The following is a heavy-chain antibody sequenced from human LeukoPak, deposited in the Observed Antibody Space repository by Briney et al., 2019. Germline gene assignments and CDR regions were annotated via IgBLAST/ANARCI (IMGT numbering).Heavy chain of an antibody. V-gene: IGHV3-23*01. D-gene: IGHD2-8*02. CDR2: ISANGGSS. CDR3: TKSTDYWYYGMDV. Sequence: PGGSLRLSCAASGFTFSTFAMYWVRQAPGKGPEWVSGISANGGSSTYADSVRGRFTSSRDNSRSTLYLQMSSLRVDDTATYYCTKSTDYWYYGMDVWGQGTTVTVSS. CDR1: GFTFSTFA. J-gene: IGHJ6*02.